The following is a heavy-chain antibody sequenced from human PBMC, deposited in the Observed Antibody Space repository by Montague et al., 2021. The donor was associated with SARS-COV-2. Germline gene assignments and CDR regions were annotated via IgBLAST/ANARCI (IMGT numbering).Heavy chain of an antibody. D-gene: IGHD4-17*01. CDR3: ARYGDYGSWFDP. J-gene: IGHJ5*02. V-gene: IGHV2-5*02. CDR1: GFSLNTSGEG. Sequence: VKPTQTLTLTCTFSGFSLNTSGEGVGWVRQPPGKALEWLALLYWDDDKRYSPSLKSRSTISKDTTKNEVVLTVANMDPVDTATYYCARYGDYGSWFDPWGQGTLVTVSS. CDR2: LYWDDDK.